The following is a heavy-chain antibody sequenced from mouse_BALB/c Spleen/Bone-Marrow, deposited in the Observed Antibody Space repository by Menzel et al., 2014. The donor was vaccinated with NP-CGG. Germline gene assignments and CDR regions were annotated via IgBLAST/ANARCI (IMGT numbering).Heavy chain of an antibody. CDR1: GFTFTDYY. CDR3: ATGWLAY. Sequence: DVMLVESGGGLVQPGGSLRLSCAPSGFTFTDYYMSWVRQPPGKALECLSWRGFIRNKANGYTTEYSASVKGRFTISRDNSQSILYLQMNTLRAEDSATYYCATGWLAYWGQGTLVTVSA. J-gene: IGHJ3*01. CDR2: IRNKANGYTT. V-gene: IGHV7-3*02.